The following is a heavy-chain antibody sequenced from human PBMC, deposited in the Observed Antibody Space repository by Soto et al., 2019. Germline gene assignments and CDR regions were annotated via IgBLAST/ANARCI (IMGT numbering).Heavy chain of an antibody. CDR2: IYYSGST. D-gene: IGHD5-12*01. CDR1: GGSISSYY. J-gene: IGHJ4*02. V-gene: IGHV4-59*01. CDR3: ARDRDGYTFDY. Sequence: SETLSLTCTVSGGSISSYYWSWIRQPPGKGLEWIGYIYYSGSTNCNPSLKSRVTISVDTSKNQFSLKLSSVTAADTAVYYCARDRDGYTFDYWGQGTLVTVSS.